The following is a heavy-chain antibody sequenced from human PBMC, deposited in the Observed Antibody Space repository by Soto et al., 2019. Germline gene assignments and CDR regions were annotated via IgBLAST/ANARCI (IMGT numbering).Heavy chain of an antibody. J-gene: IGHJ4*02. CDR2: FDPEDGET. CDR1: GYTLTELS. D-gene: IGHD1-1*01. CDR3: ATGYNWNDGGPFDY. Sequence: ASVKVSCKVSGYTLTELSMHWVRQAPGKGLEWMGGFDPEDGETIYAQKFQGRVTMTEDTSTDTAYMELSSLRSEDTAVYYCATGYNWNDGGPFDYWGQGTLVTSPQ. V-gene: IGHV1-24*01.